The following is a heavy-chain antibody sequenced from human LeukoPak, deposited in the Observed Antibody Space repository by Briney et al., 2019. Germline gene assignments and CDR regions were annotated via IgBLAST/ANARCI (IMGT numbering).Heavy chain of an antibody. J-gene: IGHJ4*02. Sequence: GGSLRLSCAASGFTFSSYAMSWVRQAPGKGLEWVSGISGSGGSTYYADSVKGRFTISRDNSKNTLYLQMNSLRAEDTAVYYCAKAYCGSTICYGGGKIDYWGQGTLVTVSS. CDR2: ISGSGGST. CDR3: AKAYCGSTICYGGGKIDY. CDR1: GFTFSSYA. D-gene: IGHD2-2*01. V-gene: IGHV3-23*01.